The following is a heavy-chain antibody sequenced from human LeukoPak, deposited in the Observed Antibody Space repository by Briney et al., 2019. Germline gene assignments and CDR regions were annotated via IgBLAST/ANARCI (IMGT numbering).Heavy chain of an antibody. J-gene: IGHJ4*02. CDR1: GDSVSSNSAA. Sequence: TSQTLSLTCALSGDSVSSNSAAWNWIRQSPSRGLEWLGRTYYRSKWYNDYAVSVKSRITIKPDTSKNQFSLQLNSVTPEDTAVYYCAREDYISSSWLHFDYWGQGTLVTVSS. D-gene: IGHD6-13*01. CDR2: TYYRSKWYN. CDR3: AREDYISSSWLHFDY. V-gene: IGHV6-1*01.